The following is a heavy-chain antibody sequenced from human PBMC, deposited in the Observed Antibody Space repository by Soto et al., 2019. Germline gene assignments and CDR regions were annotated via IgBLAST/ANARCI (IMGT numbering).Heavy chain of an antibody. J-gene: IGHJ3*02. D-gene: IGHD3-10*01. V-gene: IGHV3-23*01. CDR3: ANTPGLSVWNGFGEWGTDAFDI. CDR2: ISGSGGST. Sequence: GGSLRLSCAASGFTFSSYSMNWVRQAPGKGLEWVSAISGSGGSTYYADSVKGRFTISRDNSKNTLYLQMNSLRAEDTAVYYCANTPGLSVWNGFGEWGTDAFDIWGQGTMVTVSS. CDR1: GFTFSSYS.